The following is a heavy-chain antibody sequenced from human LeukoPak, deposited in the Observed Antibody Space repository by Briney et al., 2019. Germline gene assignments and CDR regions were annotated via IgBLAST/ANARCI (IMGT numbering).Heavy chain of an antibody. J-gene: IGHJ4*02. Sequence: PSETLSLTCGVSGGSISSTNWWTWVRQPPGEGLEWIGEVHLSGRTNYNPSLESRVTMSVDMSENHISLKLTSVTAADTAVYYCARVEDYDILTGQPVYYFDYWGQGTLVTVSS. CDR2: VHLSGRT. D-gene: IGHD3-9*01. CDR1: GGSISSTNW. CDR3: ARVEDYDILTGQPVYYFDY. V-gene: IGHV4-4*02.